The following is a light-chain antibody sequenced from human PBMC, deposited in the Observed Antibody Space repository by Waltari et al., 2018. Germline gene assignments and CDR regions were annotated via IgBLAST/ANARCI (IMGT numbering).Light chain of an antibody. CDR2: AAS. CDR3: QQGKTFPLT. J-gene: IGKJ4*01. Sequence: DIQMNQSPSSVSASVGDRVTISCRASHDISSYLAWYQQEPGKAPKLLIYAASSLLSGVPSRFSGSGSGTDFTLTISSLQPDDSATYYCQQGKTFPLTFGGGTKVEI. V-gene: IGKV1-12*01. CDR1: HDISSY.